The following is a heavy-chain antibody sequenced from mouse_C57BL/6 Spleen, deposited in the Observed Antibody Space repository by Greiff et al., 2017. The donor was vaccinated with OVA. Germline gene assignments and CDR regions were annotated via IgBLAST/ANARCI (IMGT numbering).Heavy chain of an antibody. CDR2: ISNGGGST. D-gene: IGHD2-4*01. CDR1: GFTFSDYY. Sequence: EVHLVESGGGLVQPGGSLKLSCAASGFTFSDYYMYWVRQTPEKRLEWVAYISNGGGSTYYPDTVKGRFTISRDNAKNTLYLQMSRLKSEDTAMYYCARGAYYDYPWFAYWGQGTLVTVSA. CDR3: ARGAYYDYPWFAY. J-gene: IGHJ3*01. V-gene: IGHV5-12*01.